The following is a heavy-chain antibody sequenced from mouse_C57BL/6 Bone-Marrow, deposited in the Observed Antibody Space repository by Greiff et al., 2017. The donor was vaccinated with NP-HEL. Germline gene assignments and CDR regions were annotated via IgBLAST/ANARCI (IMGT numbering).Heavy chain of an antibody. CDR1: GYTFTEYT. D-gene: IGHD1-1*01. Sequence: QVQLKESGAELVKPGASVKLSCKASGYTFTEYTIHWVKQRSGQGLEWIGWFYPGSGSIKYNEKFKDKATLTADKSSSTVYMDLSRLTSEDSAVYFCARHGDYFGSSYGYFDVWGAGTTVTVSS. CDR3: ARHGDYFGSSYGYFDV. CDR2: FYPGSGSI. J-gene: IGHJ1*01. V-gene: IGHV1-62-2*01.